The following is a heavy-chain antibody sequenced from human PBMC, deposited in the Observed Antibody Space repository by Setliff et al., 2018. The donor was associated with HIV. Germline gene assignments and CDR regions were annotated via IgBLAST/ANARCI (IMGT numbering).Heavy chain of an antibody. D-gene: IGHD3-10*02. CDR1: GFTFSNYA. CDR2: ISTNGDST. CDR3: VKSLMFFNWFDS. J-gene: IGHJ5*01. V-gene: IGHV3-64D*09. Sequence: PGESLKISCSTSGFTFSNYAMHWVRQAPGKGLEYVSSISTNGDSTSYADSVKGRFTISRDNSKNTLYLQMSSLRTEDTAVYYCVKSLMFFNWFDSWGQGTQVTVSS.